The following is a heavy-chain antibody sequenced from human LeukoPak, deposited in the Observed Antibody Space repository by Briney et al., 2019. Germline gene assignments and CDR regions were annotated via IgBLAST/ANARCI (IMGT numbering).Heavy chain of an antibody. CDR3: ARDPYYYDSSGYWADY. Sequence: SETLSLTCTVSGGSISSYYWSWIRQPAGKGLEWVGRIYTSGSTNYNPSLKSRVTMSVDTSKNQFSLKLSSVTAAATAVYYCARDPYYYDSSGYWADYWGQGTLVTVSS. J-gene: IGHJ4*02. CDR1: GGSISSYY. V-gene: IGHV4-4*07. CDR2: IYTSGST. D-gene: IGHD3-22*01.